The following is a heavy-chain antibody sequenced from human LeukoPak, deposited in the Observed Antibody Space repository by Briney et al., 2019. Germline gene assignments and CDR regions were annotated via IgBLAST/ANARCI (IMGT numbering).Heavy chain of an antibody. J-gene: IGHJ3*02. CDR1: GGSFSGYY. CDR3: AXXWAAAGTDAFDI. D-gene: IGHD6-13*01. V-gene: IGHV4-34*01. CDR2: INHSGST. Sequence: SETLSLTCAVYGGSFSGYYWSWIRQPPGKGLEWIGEINHSGSTNYNPSLKSRVTISVDTSKNQFSLKLSSVTAADTAVYYCAXXWAAAGTDAFDIWGQGTMVTVSS.